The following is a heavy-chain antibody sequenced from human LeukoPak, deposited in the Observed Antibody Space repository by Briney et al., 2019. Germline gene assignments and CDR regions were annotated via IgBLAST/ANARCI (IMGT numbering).Heavy chain of an antibody. Sequence: AGGSLRLSCATSGFTFSDFSMNWVRQAPGKGLEWVSYISSSSSSINYADSVKGRFTISRDNAKNSLYLEMNSLRAEDTAVYYCARDRDWAFDYWGQGTLVTVSP. CDR1: GFTFSDFS. CDR3: ARDRDWAFDY. D-gene: IGHD3/OR15-3a*01. J-gene: IGHJ4*02. V-gene: IGHV3-48*04. CDR2: ISSSSSSI.